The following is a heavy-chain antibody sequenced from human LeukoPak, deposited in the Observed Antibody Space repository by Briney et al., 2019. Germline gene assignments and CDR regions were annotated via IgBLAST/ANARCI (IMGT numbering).Heavy chain of an antibody. Sequence: PGGSLRLSCAASGFTFSSYWMSWVRQAPGKGLEWVANIKQDGSEKYYVDSVKGRFTISRDNAKNSLYLQMNSLRAEDTAVYYCARDGEEWLAPGAFGIWGQGTMVTVSS. CDR1: GFTFSSYW. CDR3: ARDGEEWLAPGAFGI. J-gene: IGHJ3*02. CDR2: IKQDGSEK. V-gene: IGHV3-7*01. D-gene: IGHD6-19*01.